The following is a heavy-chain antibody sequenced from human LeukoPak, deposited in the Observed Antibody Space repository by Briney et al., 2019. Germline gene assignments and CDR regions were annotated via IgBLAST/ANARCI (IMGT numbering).Heavy chain of an antibody. CDR2: ISYDGSNK. D-gene: IGHD6-13*01. CDR3: AKDRLAAAGTGLSY. J-gene: IGHJ4*02. CDR1: GFTFSSYG. Sequence: GGSLRLSCAASGFTFSSYGMHWVRQAPGKGLEWVAVISYDGSNKYYADSVKGRFTISRDNSKNTLYLQMNSLRAEDTAVYYCAKDRLAAAGTGLSYWGQGTLVTVSS. V-gene: IGHV3-30*18.